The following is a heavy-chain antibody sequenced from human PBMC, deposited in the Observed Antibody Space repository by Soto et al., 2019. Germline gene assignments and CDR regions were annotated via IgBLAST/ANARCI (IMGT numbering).Heavy chain of an antibody. D-gene: IGHD3-3*01. CDR3: ARDPRGEIFGVDYYYYGMDV. CDR1: GGSISSGGYY. Sequence: SETLSLTCTVSGGSISSGGYYWSWIRQHPGKGLEWIGYIYYSGSTYYNPSLKSRVTISVDTSKNQFSLKLSSVTAADTAVYYCARDPRGEIFGVDYYYYGMDVWGQGTTVTVSS. V-gene: IGHV4-31*03. J-gene: IGHJ6*02. CDR2: IYYSGST.